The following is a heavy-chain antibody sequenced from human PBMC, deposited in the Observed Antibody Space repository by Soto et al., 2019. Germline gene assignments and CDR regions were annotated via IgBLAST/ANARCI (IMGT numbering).Heavy chain of an antibody. CDR1: GGSISSSSSISSSSYY. Sequence: QLQLQESGPGLVKPSETLSLTCTVSGGSISSSSSISSSSYYWGWIRQPPGKGLEWIGSIYYSGSTYYTPSLKSRAPISVDTSKNQFSLKLSSVTAADTAVYYCARLPSGSYFDYWGQGTLVTVSS. V-gene: IGHV4-39*01. D-gene: IGHD1-26*01. J-gene: IGHJ4*02. CDR3: ARLPSGSYFDY. CDR2: IYYSGST.